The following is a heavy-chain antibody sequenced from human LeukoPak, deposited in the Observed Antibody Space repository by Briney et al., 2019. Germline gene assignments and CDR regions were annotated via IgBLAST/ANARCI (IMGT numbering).Heavy chain of an antibody. CDR3: ARNSFSYGFDY. J-gene: IGHJ4*02. V-gene: IGHV4-34*01. Sequence: PSETLSLTCAVYGGSFSDYYWSLIRQPPGKGLEWIGEINHSGSTNYNPSLKSRVTISVDTSKNQFSLKLSSVTAADTAVYYCARNSFSYGFDYWGQGTLVTVSS. D-gene: IGHD3-10*01. CDR2: INHSGST. CDR1: GGSFSDYY.